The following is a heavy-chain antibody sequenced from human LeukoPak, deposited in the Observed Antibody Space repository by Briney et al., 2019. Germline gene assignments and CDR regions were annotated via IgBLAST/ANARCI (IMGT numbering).Heavy chain of an antibody. V-gene: IGHV1-2*02. CDR1: GYTFTGYY. D-gene: IGHD5-18*01. Sequence: VASVKVSCKASGYTFTGYYMHWVRQAPGQGLEWMGWINPNSGGTNYAQKFQVRVTMTRDTSISTAYMELSRLRSDDTAVYYCARGRGSGYGEDLDYWGQGTLVTVSS. CDR2: INPNSGGT. CDR3: ARGRGSGYGEDLDY. J-gene: IGHJ4*02.